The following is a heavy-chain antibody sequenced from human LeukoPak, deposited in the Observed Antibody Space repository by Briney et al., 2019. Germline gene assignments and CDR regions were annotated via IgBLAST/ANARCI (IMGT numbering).Heavy chain of an antibody. D-gene: IGHD3-16*01. J-gene: IGHJ4*02. CDR3: ARVPRWGGPDY. CDR2: ISSNGGST. Sequence: GGSLRLSCAASGFTFSSYAMHWVRQAPGKGLEYVSAISSNGGSTYYANSVKGRFTTSRDNSKNTLYLQMGSLRAEDMAVYYCARVPRWGGPDYWGQGTLVTVSS. V-gene: IGHV3-64*01. CDR1: GFTFSSYA.